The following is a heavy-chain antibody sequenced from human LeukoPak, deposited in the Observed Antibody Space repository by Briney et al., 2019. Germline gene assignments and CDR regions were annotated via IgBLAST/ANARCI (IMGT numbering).Heavy chain of an antibody. J-gene: IGHJ6*03. CDR3: ARPPYYDMDV. Sequence: PSETLSRNASGYGGTSCNLHWGRHRQPPGKGLEWIGYTYYTGSTNYNPSLESRVTMSADTSDNHFPLKLTSVTAADTAVYAVARPPYYDMDVWGKGTTVIVT. CDR2: TYYTGST. CDR1: GGTSCNLH. V-gene: IGHV4-59*08.